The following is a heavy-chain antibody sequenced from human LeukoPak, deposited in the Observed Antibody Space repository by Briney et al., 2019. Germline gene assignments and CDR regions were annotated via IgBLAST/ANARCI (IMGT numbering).Heavy chain of an antibody. J-gene: IGHJ4*02. V-gene: IGHV3-23*01. CDR3: ARLFVYGSGAEAFDY. CDR1: GFTFSSYA. CDR2: ISAGGTT. Sequence: GGSLRLSCEASGFTFSSYAMSWVRQAPGKGLEWVSSISAGGTTYYADSVKGRFTISRDNSKNTVYLQMDSLRAEDTAVYYCARLFVYGSGAEAFDYWGQGALVTVSS. D-gene: IGHD3-10*01.